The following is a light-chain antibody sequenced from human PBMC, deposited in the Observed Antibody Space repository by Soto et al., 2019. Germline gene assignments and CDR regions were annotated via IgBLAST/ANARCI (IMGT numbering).Light chain of an antibody. Sequence: DIQMTQSPPTLSASVGDRVTITCRASQSIRHYLAWYQQMPGKAPKLLIYDASTLKIGVKSRFSGSGSGTEFTLTISSLQPDDFGTYFCQHHNSYSQTFGQGTKVEIK. CDR3: QHHNSYSQT. V-gene: IGKV1-5*01. J-gene: IGKJ1*01. CDR1: QSIRHY. CDR2: DAS.